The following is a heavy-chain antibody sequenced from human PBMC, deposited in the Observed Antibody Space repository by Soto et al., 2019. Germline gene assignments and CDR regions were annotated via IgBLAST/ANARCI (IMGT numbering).Heavy chain of an antibody. Sequence: GGSLRLSCAASGFTFSSYSMNWVRQAPGKGLEWVSSISSSSSYIYYADSVKGRFTISRDNAKNSLYLQMNSLRAEDTAVYYCARVPLLDNDFWSGYFDYWGQGTLVTVSS. V-gene: IGHV3-21*01. J-gene: IGHJ4*02. CDR1: GFTFSSYS. CDR3: ARVPLLDNDFWSGYFDY. CDR2: ISSSSSYI. D-gene: IGHD3-3*01.